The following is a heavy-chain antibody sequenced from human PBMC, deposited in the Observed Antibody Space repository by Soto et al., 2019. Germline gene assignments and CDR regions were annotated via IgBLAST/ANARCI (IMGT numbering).Heavy chain of an antibody. Sequence: SETLSLTCAVSGGSISSGGYSWTWIRQPPGKGLEWIGYIYHGGNTYYNPSLKSRVTISGDRSKNQFTLNLSSVTAAETTVYYRDRNAAADDALDVWVQGTMVTVSS. V-gene: IGHV4-30-2*01. CDR3: DRNAAADDALDV. J-gene: IGHJ3*01. D-gene: IGHD2-2*01. CDR2: IYHGGNT. CDR1: GGSISSGGYS.